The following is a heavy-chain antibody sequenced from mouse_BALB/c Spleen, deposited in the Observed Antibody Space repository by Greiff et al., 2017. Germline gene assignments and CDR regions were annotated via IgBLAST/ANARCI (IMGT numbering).Heavy chain of an antibody. V-gene: IGHV3-8*02. Sequence: EVMLVESGPSLVKPSQTLSLTCSVTGDSITSGYWNWIRKFPGNKLEYMGYISYSGSTYYNPSLKSRISITRDTSKNQYYLQLNSVTTEDTATYYCARYGVLRGYFDVWGAGTTVTVSS. CDR1: GDSITSGY. CDR2: ISYSGST. CDR3: ARYGVLRGYFDV. D-gene: IGHD1-1*01. J-gene: IGHJ1*01.